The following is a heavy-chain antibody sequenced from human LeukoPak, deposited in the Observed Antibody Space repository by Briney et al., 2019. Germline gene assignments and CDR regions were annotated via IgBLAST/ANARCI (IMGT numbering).Heavy chain of an antibody. J-gene: IGHJ4*02. Sequence: GESLKISCKGSGYTFSSYWIAWVRQMPGRGLEWMGIIYPGGSDTRYSPSFQGQVTISADRSISTAYLQWSSLKASDTAIYYCARRSVGATGEFDYWGQGALVTVSS. D-gene: IGHD1-26*01. CDR3: ARRSVGATGEFDY. CDR1: GYTFSSYW. CDR2: IYPGGSDT. V-gene: IGHV5-51*01.